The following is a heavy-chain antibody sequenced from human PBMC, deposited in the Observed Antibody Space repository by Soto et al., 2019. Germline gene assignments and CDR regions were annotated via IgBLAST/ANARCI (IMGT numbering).Heavy chain of an antibody. CDR1: GYSFTSYW. V-gene: IGHV5-51*01. D-gene: IGHD2-2*02. CDR2: IYPGDSDT. J-gene: IGHJ6*02. CDR3: ARLSGCSSTSCYTHMDV. Sequence: GESLKISCKGSGYSFTSYWIGCVRQIPGKGLEWMGIIYPGDSDTRYSPSFQGQVTISADKSISTAYLQWSSLKASDTAMYYCARLSGCSSTSCYTHMDVWGQGTTVTVSS.